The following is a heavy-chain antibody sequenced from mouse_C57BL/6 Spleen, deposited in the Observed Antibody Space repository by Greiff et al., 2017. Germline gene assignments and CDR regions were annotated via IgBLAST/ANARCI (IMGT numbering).Heavy chain of an antibody. Sequence: ESGPGLVKPSQSLSLTCSVTGYSITSGYYWNWIRQFPGNKLEWMGYISYDGSNNYNPSLKNRISITRDTSKNQFFLKLNSVTTEDTATYYCARVAYYGSGYFDYWGQGTTLTVSS. V-gene: IGHV3-6*01. CDR2: ISYDGSN. CDR3: ARVAYYGSGYFDY. J-gene: IGHJ2*01. CDR1: GYSITSGYY. D-gene: IGHD1-1*01.